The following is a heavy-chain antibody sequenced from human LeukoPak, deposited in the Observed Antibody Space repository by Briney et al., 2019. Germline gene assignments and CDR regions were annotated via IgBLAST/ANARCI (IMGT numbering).Heavy chain of an antibody. Sequence: TGGSLRLSCAASGFTFSSYAMHWVRQAPGKGLEWVAVISYDGSNKYYADSVKGRFTISRDNSKNTLYLQMNSLRAEDTAVYFCAKDLGAGGGSVFDHWGQGTLVTVSS. CDR1: GFTFSSYA. CDR2: ISYDGSNK. CDR3: AKDLGAGGGSVFDH. D-gene: IGHD3-10*01. J-gene: IGHJ4*02. V-gene: IGHV3-30-3*01.